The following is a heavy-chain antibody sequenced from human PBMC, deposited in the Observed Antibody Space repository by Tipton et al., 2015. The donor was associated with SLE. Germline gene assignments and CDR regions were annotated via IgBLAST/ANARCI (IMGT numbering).Heavy chain of an antibody. CDR2: ISGSGGST. D-gene: IGHD6-13*01. CDR3: AKDRAYSSSWAEYFQH. V-gene: IGHV3-23*01. CDR1: GFTFSSYA. Sequence: SLRLSCAASGFTFSSYAMSWVRQAPGKGLEWVSAISGSGGSTYYADSVKGRFTISRDNSKNTLYLQMNSLRAEDTAVYYCAKDRAYSSSWAEYFQHWGQGTLVTVSS. J-gene: IGHJ1*01.